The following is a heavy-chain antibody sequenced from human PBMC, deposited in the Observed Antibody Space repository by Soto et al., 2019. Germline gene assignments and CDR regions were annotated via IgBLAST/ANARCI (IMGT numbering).Heavy chain of an antibody. J-gene: IGHJ6*01. CDR1: CGSFSGYY. CDR2: INHSGTI. D-gene: IGHD2-21*02. CDR3: ARADRTLVTSYSLDV. Sequence: SETLSLTCAVYCGSFSGYYWTWLRQQPGKGLEWVGEINHSGTINFNPSLKSRLTISLDTSKKHFSLKLSSVTDAYTAAYYCARADRTLVTSYSLDVCGQGTMVTVSS. V-gene: IGHV4-34*01.